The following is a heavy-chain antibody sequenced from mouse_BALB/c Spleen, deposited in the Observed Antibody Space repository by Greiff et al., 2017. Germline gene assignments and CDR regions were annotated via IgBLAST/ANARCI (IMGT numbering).Heavy chain of an antibody. D-gene: IGHD1-1*01. CDR1: GYNFTSYW. J-gene: IGHJ3*01. CDR2: IYPGSGST. V-gene: IGHV1-55*01. CDR3: ARCDYYYGSPAWFAY. Sequence: VQLQQPGAELVKPGTSVKLSCKASGYNFTSYWINWVKLRPGQGLEWIGDIYPGSGSTNYNEKFKSKATLTVDTSSSTAYMQLSSLASEDSALYYCARCDYYYGSPAWFAYWGQGTLVTVSA.